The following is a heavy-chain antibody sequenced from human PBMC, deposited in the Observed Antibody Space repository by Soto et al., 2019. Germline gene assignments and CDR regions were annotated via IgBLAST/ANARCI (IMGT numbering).Heavy chain of an antibody. CDR1: GGTFSSYA. CDR3: ARVRLGGYGSGGRCERRFEC. Sequence: GASVKVSCKASGGTFSSYAISWVRQAPGQGLEWMGGIIPIFGTANYAQKCQGRVTITAGESTSTAYMELSSLRSEDTAVYYCARVRLGGYGSGGRCERRFECWG. J-gene: IGHJ4*01. V-gene: IGHV1-69*13. D-gene: IGHD2-15*01. CDR2: IIPIFGTA.